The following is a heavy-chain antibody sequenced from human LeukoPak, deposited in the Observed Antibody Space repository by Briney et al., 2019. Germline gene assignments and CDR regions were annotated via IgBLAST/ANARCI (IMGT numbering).Heavy chain of an antibody. CDR1: GYTFTRYG. Sequence: VASVKVSCKASGYTFTRYGISLVRQAPGQGLEWMGWISAYNGNTNYAQKLQGRVTMTTDTSTSTAYMELRSLRSDDTAVYYCARSEVLLWFGELGGYWGQGTLVTVSS. V-gene: IGHV1-18*01. CDR2: ISAYNGNT. CDR3: ARSEVLLWFGELGGY. J-gene: IGHJ4*02. D-gene: IGHD3-10*01.